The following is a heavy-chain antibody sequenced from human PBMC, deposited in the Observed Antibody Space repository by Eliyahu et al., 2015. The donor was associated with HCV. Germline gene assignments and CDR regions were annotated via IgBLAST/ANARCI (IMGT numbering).Heavy chain of an antibody. V-gene: IGHV1-46*01. D-gene: IGHD1-1*01. CDR3: ARDPYGTRFVDI. CDR2: MNPSGGYT. Sequence: QVQLVQSGAEVKKPGASVNISCKASGXAFTNYYMHXVRQAPRQGLEWMGIMNPSGGYTSYSQKFQGRITMTTDTSTNTVYMELTSLRSEDTAVYYCARDPYGTRFVDIWGQGTMVAVSS. J-gene: IGHJ3*02. CDR1: GXAFTNYY.